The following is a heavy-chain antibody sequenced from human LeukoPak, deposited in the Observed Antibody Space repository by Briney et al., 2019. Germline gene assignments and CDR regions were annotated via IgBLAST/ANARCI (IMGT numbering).Heavy chain of an antibody. CDR3: ARAVGITTALFDY. D-gene: IGHD1-26*01. J-gene: IGHJ4*02. V-gene: IGHV4-38-2*02. Sequence: SETLSLTCTVSGYSISSGFYWGWIRQPPGKGLEWIGSIYHSGSTYYNPALKSRVTISVDTSKNQFSLKLSSVTAADTAVYYCARAVGITTALFDYWGQGTLVTVSS. CDR1: GYSISSGFY. CDR2: IYHSGST.